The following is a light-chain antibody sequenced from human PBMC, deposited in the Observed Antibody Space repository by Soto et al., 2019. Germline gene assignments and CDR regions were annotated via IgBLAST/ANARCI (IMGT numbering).Light chain of an antibody. J-gene: IGKJ1*01. Sequence: DIKMTQSPSTLSASVGDRVTITCRASQSISSWLAWFQQKPGKAPKLLIYKASSLESGVPSRFSGSRSGTEFTLTISSLQPDDFATYYCQQYDGYPWTFGQGTKVEIK. CDR1: QSISSW. CDR3: QQYDGYPWT. CDR2: KAS. V-gene: IGKV1-5*03.